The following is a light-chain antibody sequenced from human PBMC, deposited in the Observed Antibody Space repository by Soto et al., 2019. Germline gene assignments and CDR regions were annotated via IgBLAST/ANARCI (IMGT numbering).Light chain of an antibody. CDR3: QQSYRSPYT. CDR2: GAS. CDR1: QSINIY. V-gene: IGKV1-39*01. J-gene: IGKJ2*01. Sequence: IQMTQSPSSLSASVGDSVTVTCRASQSINIYLNWYQQKPGKAPTLLIYGASSLQSVVPSRFTGGGSRTDFTLTISSLQPEDFATYYCQQSYRSPYTFGHGTKLEIK.